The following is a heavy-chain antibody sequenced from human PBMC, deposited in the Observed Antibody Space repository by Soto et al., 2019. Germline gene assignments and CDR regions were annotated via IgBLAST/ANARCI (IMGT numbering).Heavy chain of an antibody. V-gene: IGHV5-51*01. CDR1: GFDFTDYW. J-gene: IGHJ5*02. D-gene: IGHD1-26*01. CDR2: IFPHDSDT. Sequence: GESLKISCRASGFDFTDYWIAWVRQVPGKGLEWMGIIFPHDSDTRYNPSFQGQVSISADKSVSIAYLQWSSLQASDTGIYYCARQGTISNSRNWLDPWGQGTLVTVSS. CDR3: ARQGTISNSRNWLDP.